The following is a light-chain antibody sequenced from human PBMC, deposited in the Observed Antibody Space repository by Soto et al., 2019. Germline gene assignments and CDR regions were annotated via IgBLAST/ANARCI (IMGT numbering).Light chain of an antibody. V-gene: IGKV3-20*01. CDR3: QQYHNCSRW. J-gene: IGKJ1*01. Sequence: EIVLTQSPGTLPLSPGERATLTCRASQSVDSRYFAWYQQKPGQAPRLLIYGASYRATGIPDRFSGSGSGTLFILAITGLVPEGFAMYYCQQYHNCSRWLGQWTTGEI. CDR1: QSVDSRY. CDR2: GAS.